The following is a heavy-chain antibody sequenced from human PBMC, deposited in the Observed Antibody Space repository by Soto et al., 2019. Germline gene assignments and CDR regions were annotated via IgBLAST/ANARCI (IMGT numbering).Heavy chain of an antibody. J-gene: IGHJ5*02. CDR2: IYYTGNT. CDR3: ARYDAESGSNKLDP. V-gene: IGHV4-61*01. Sequence: QVQLQESGPGVVKPSDTLSVTCTVSGGSVSSRSHFWRWLRQPPGGGLQWIGYIYYTGNTNYSPSLKSRATLSVDTSRNQFSLRLTSVTAADTAIYYCARYDAESGSNKLDPWGQGTLVTVSS. CDR1: GGSVSSRSHF. D-gene: IGHD5-12*01.